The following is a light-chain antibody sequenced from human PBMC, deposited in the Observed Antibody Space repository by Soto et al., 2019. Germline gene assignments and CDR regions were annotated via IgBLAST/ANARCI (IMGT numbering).Light chain of an antibody. Sequence: EIVMTHSPATLSVSPGERATLSCTASHYIYSNVAWFQQRPGQAPRLLIYRASTRATGIPARCFGSGSGTDFTLTISSLQSEDFAVYFCQQYHNWPAFGQGTKVDIK. CDR2: RAS. CDR1: HYIYSN. V-gene: IGKV3-15*01. CDR3: QQYHNWPA. J-gene: IGKJ1*01.